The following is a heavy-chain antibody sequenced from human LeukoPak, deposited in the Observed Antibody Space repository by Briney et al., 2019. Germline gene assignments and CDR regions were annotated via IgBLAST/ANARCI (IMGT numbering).Heavy chain of an antibody. V-gene: IGHV1-2*02. Sequence: GASVKVSCKASGYTFNGYYMHWVRQAPGQGLEWMGWINPNSGATNYAKKFQGRVSMTRDTSISTAYMELSGLRSDDTAVYYCARGNFYSGSGSPPLDYWGQGTLVTVFS. CDR2: INPNSGAT. J-gene: IGHJ4*02. CDR1: GYTFNGYY. D-gene: IGHD3-10*01. CDR3: ARGNFYSGSGSPPLDY.